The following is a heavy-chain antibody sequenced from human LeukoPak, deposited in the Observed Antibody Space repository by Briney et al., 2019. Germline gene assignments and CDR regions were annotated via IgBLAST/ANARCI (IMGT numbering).Heavy chain of an antibody. J-gene: IGHJ4*02. V-gene: IGHV3-7*01. CDR3: AKSPYCSSTSCSYYFDY. CDR1: GFTFSSYW. D-gene: IGHD2-2*01. Sequence: GGSLRLSCAASGFTFSSYWMSWVRQAPGKGLEWVTNINPDGSDKYYLDSVKGRFTISRDNAKNSLYLQMNSLRAEDTAVYYCAKSPYCSSTSCSYYFDYWGQGTLVTVSS. CDR2: INPDGSDK.